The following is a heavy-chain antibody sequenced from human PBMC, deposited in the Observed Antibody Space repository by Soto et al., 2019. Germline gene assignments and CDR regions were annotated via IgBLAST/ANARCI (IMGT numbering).Heavy chain of an antibody. D-gene: IGHD1-20*01. CDR1: GYSFTSND. CDR2: MNPNSGNT. J-gene: IGHJ6*02. CDR3: ASYNQRGYSGMDV. Sequence: ASVKVSCKASGYSFTSNDINRLRLDTGQRLEWMGWMNPNSGNTGYAQKFQGRVTMTRKTSFTTGYMELSSLRSEDTSVYYCASYNQRGYSGMDVGGQGTMVTVSS. V-gene: IGHV1-8*01.